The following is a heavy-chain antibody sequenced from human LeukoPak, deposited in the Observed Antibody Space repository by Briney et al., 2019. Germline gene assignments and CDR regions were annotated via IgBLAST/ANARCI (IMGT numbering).Heavy chain of an antibody. CDR2: INAGNGNT. CDR1: GYTFTSYA. Sequence: GASVTVSCTASGYTFTSYAMHWVRQAPGQRLEWMGWINAGNGNTKYSQKFQGRVTITRDTSASTAYMELSSLRSEDTAVYYCARSPGVVATSPQDAYWGQGTLVTVSS. V-gene: IGHV1-3*01. D-gene: IGHD5-12*01. CDR3: ARSPGVVATSPQDAY. J-gene: IGHJ4*02.